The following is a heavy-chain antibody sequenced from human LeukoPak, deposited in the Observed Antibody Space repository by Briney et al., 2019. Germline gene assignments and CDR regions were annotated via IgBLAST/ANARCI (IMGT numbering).Heavy chain of an antibody. D-gene: IGHD4-17*01. CDR2: IYYSGST. Sequence: SETLSLTCTVSGYSISSGYYWGWIRQPPGKGLEWIGSIYYSGSTYYNPSLKSRVTISVDTSKNQFSLKLSSVTAADTAVYYCARHHNYGDCEEFDYWGQGTLVTVSS. CDR3: ARHHNYGDCEEFDY. J-gene: IGHJ4*02. V-gene: IGHV4-38-2*02. CDR1: GYSISSGYY.